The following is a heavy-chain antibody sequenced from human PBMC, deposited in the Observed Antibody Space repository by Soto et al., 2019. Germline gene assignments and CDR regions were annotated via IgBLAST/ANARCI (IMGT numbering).Heavy chain of an antibody. CDR1: VFTFSSYG. V-gene: IGHV3-23*01. J-gene: IGHJ5*02. CDR2: ISGGGGST. D-gene: IGHD2-2*02. Sequence: GWSLRLSCAASVFTFSSYGMSWVRQAPGKGLEWVSGISGGGGSTEYADSVKGRFTISRDNSKNTLYLQMNSLRAEDTAVYYCAKEASDCSSTSCFTNWFDPWGQGTQVTVSS. CDR3: AKEASDCSSTSCFTNWFDP.